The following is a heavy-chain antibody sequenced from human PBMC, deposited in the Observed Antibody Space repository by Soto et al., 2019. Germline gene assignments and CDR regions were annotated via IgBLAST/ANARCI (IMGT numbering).Heavy chain of an antibody. J-gene: IGHJ4*02. D-gene: IGHD6-13*01. V-gene: IGHV1-46*01. CDR2: INPTDGST. Sequence: GASVKVSCKASGYNFASNHMHWVRQIPGQGLEWMGIINPTDGSTSYAQKFRGRVTLTRDTPTNTDYMELSGLTSEDTAVYYCARDRFGSWTFDYWGQGTLVTVSS. CDR3: ARDRFGSWTFDY. CDR1: GYNFASNH.